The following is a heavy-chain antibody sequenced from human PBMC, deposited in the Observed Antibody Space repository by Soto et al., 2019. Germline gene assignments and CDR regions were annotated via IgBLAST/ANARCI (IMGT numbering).Heavy chain of an antibody. J-gene: IGHJ2*01. Sequence: QVQLQESGPGLVKPSETLSLTCTVSGGSISSYYWSWIRQPPGKGLEWIGYIYYSGSTNYNPSLKSRVTISVDTSKNQFSLKLSSVTAADTAVYYCARGGDGYRTGYFDLWGRGTLVTVSS. CDR3: ARGGDGYRTGYFDL. V-gene: IGHV4-59*01. CDR2: IYYSGST. D-gene: IGHD5-12*01. CDR1: GGSISSYY.